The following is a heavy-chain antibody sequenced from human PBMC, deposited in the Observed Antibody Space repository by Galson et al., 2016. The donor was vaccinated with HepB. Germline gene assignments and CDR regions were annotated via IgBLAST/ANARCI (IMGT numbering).Heavy chain of an antibody. Sequence: LTCTVSGGSLSSDNYFWSWVRQPPGKGLEWIGFIQDTGNTNCNPSLKSRVTISIDRSKNQSSLKLSSVTAADTAVYYCARDQHGSYMPHWGLGTLVTVSS. CDR3: ARDQHGSYMPH. V-gene: IGHV4-61*01. J-gene: IGHJ4*02. D-gene: IGHD1-26*01. CDR2: IQDTGNT. CDR1: GGSLSSDNYF.